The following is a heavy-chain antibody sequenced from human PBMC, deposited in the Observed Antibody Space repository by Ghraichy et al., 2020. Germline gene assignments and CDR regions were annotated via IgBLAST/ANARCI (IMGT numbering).Heavy chain of an antibody. Sequence: LSLTCAASGFTFSSYAMSWVRQAPGKGLEWVSAISGSGGSTYYADSVKGRFTISRDNSKNTLYLQMNSLRAEDTAVYYCACGCYFLDDAFDIWGQGTMVTVSS. V-gene: IGHV3-23*01. D-gene: IGHD2-15*01. J-gene: IGHJ3*02. CDR2: ISGSGGST. CDR1: GFTFSSYA. CDR3: ACGCYFLDDAFDI.